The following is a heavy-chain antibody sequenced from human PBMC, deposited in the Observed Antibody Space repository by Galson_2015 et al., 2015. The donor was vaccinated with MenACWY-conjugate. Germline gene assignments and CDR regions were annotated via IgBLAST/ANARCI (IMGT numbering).Heavy chain of an antibody. Sequence: SLRLSCAASGFTVSSNYMSWVRQAPGKGLEWVSVIYSGGSTYYADSVKGRFTISRDNSKNTLYLQMNSLRAEDTAVYYCAKLISSSWYRGFDPWGQGTLVTVSS. J-gene: IGHJ5*02. CDR1: GFTVSSNY. V-gene: IGHV3-53*01. CDR3: AKLISSSWYRGFDP. D-gene: IGHD6-13*01. CDR2: IYSGGST.